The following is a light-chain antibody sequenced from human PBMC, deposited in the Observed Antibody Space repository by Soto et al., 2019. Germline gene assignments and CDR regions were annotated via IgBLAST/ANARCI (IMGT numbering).Light chain of an antibody. V-gene: IGLV8-61*01. Sequence: QTVVTQEPSFSVSPGRTVTLTCGLSSGSVSTSYHPSWYQQTPGQAPRTLIYSTNTRSSGVPDRFSGSIVGNKAALTITGAQADDESDYYCVLYMGSGIWAFGGGTKLTVL. J-gene: IGLJ3*02. CDR1: SGSVSTSYH. CDR3: VLYMGSGIWA. CDR2: STN.